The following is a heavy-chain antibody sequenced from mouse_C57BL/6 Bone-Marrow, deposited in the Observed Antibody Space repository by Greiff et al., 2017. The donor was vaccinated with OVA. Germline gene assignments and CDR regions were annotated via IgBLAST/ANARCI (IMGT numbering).Heavy chain of an antibody. J-gene: IGHJ3*01. D-gene: IGHD3-2*02. CDR2: IDPEDGDT. Sequence: VQLQQSGAELVKPGASVKLSCTASGFNIKDYYMHWVKQRTEQGLEWIGRIDPEDGDTKYAPKFQGKATITADTSSNTAYLQLSSLTSEDTAVDYCAREGDSSGWFAYWGQGTLVSVSA. CDR3: AREGDSSGWFAY. V-gene: IGHV14-2*01. CDR1: GFNIKDYY.